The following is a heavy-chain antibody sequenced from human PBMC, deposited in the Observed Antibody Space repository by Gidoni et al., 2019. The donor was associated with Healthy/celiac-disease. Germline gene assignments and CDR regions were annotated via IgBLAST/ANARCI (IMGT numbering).Heavy chain of an antibody. CDR2: IDPSDSYT. J-gene: IGHJ3*02. V-gene: IGHV5-10-1*03. D-gene: IGHD1-26*01. CDR3: ARSRGVGAFHAFDI. CDR1: GYSFTSYW. Sequence: EVQLVQSGSEVKKPGESLRLSCKGSGYSFTSYWISWVRQMPGKGLEWMGRIDPSDSYTNDGPSFQGHVTISADKSISTAYLQWSSLKASDTAMYYCARSRGVGAFHAFDIWGQGTMVTVSS.